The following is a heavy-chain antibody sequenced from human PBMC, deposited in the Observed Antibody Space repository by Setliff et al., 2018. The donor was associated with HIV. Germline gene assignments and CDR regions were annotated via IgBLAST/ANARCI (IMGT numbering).Heavy chain of an antibody. J-gene: IGHJ5*02. CDR2: VYHSGST. Sequence: TSETLSLTCTVSGGSISSDYWSWIRQPPGKGLECIGYVYHSGSTNYNPSLKSRGTISVDPSKKRFSLKLSSVTAADTAVYYCARHIAGYSAYDLGWFEPWGQGTRVTVSS. V-gene: IGHV4-59*08. CDR1: GGSISSDY. CDR3: ARHIAGYSAYDLGWFEP. D-gene: IGHD5-12*01.